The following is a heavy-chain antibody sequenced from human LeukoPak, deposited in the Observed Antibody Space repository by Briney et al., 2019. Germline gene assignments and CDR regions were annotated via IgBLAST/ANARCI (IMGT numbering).Heavy chain of an antibody. J-gene: IGHJ4*02. CDR2: IWYDGSNK. Sequence: GGSLRLSRAASGFTFSSYGMHWVRQAPGKGLEWVAVIWYDGSNKYYADSVKGRFTISRDNSKNTLYLQMNSLRAEDTAVYYCARGYYDSSGYYRNYFDYWGQGTLVTVSS. CDR3: ARGYYDSSGYYRNYFDY. CDR1: GFTFSSYG. D-gene: IGHD3-22*01. V-gene: IGHV3-33*01.